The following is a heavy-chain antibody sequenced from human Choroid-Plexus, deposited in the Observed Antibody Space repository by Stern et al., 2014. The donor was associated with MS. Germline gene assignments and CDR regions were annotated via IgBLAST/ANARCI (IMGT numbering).Heavy chain of an antibody. D-gene: IGHD2/OR15-2a*01. CDR2: VSYDGSNK. V-gene: IGHV3-30*18. CDR1: GFTFAGCA. CDR3: AKDRHYLTYFFDH. J-gene: IGHJ5*02. Sequence: QVQLVESGGGVVQPGRPLRLSCVASGFTFAGCAMHWVRQAPGKGLEWVAGVSYDGSNKYYADSVKGRFTISRDNSQNTLYMQMSSLRPEDTAVYYCAKDRHYLTYFFDHWGQGSLVTVSS.